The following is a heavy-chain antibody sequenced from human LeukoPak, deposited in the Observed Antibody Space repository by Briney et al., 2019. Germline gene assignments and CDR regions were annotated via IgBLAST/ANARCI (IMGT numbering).Heavy chain of an antibody. Sequence: GRSLRLSCAASGFTFSSYAMHWFRQAPGKGLEWVAVISYDGSNKYYADSVKGRFTISRDNSKNTLYLQMNSLRAEDTAVYYCARDRVQSAGVFHYWGQGTLVTVSS. CDR2: ISYDGSNK. CDR3: ARDRVQSAGVFHY. J-gene: IGHJ4*02. V-gene: IGHV3-30*01. CDR1: GFTFSSYA.